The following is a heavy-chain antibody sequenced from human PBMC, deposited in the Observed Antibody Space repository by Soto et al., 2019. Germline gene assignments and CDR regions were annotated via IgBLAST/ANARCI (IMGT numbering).Heavy chain of an antibody. D-gene: IGHD2-2*01. V-gene: IGHV4-59*01. CDR1: GGSISSYY. CDR2: VHYSGST. J-gene: IGHJ5*02. CDR3: ARDQLGYCTTPICYYGLVP. Sequence: SETLSLTCIVSGGSISSYYWSWIRQPPGKGLEWIGYVHYSGSTNYNSSLKSRVTISVDMSKNQFSLRLRSVTAADTAVYYCARDQLGYCTTPICYYGLVPWGQGTLVSVS.